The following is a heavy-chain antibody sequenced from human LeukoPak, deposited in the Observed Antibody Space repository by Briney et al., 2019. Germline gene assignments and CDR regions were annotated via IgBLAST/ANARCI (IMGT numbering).Heavy chain of an antibody. CDR2: IIPIFGTA. CDR1: GGTFSRYA. V-gene: IGHV1-69*05. D-gene: IGHD3-22*01. Sequence: ASVKVSCKASGGTFSRYAISWVRQAPGQGLEWMGGIIPIFGTANYAQKFQGRVTITTDESTSTAYMELSSLRSEDTAVYYCARATYYYDSSGYREDPYYYYMDVWGKGTTVTVSS. J-gene: IGHJ6*03. CDR3: ARATYYYDSSGYREDPYYYYMDV.